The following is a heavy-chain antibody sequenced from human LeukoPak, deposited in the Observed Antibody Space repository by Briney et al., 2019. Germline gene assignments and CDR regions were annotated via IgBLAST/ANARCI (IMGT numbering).Heavy chain of an antibody. V-gene: IGHV1-8*01. CDR1: GYTFTSFD. CDR2: MRPGSGNT. J-gene: IGHJ4*02. Sequence: ASVKVSCKASGYTFTSFDINWVRQAAGQGLEWMGWMRPGSGNTGYAESFQGRITLTRDTSTNTAFMELSSLTSEDTAVYYCARNSHGYSSGWLQFNFDYWGQGTLVTVSS. D-gene: IGHD6-19*01. CDR3: ARNSHGYSSGWLQFNFDY.